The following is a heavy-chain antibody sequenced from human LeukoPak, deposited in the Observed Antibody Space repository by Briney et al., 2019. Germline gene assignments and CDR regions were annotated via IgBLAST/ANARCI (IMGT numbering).Heavy chain of an antibody. Sequence: AGGSLRLSCAASGFTFSSYGLHWVRQAPGKGLEWVAVIWSDGTNKFYADSVKGRFTMFRDNSKNTMYMQMNRLRADDTAVYYCARAPSGYVYFDYWGQGTLVTVSS. D-gene: IGHD5-12*01. CDR1: GFTFSSYG. J-gene: IGHJ4*02. CDR2: IWSDGTNK. V-gene: IGHV3-33*01. CDR3: ARAPSGYVYFDY.